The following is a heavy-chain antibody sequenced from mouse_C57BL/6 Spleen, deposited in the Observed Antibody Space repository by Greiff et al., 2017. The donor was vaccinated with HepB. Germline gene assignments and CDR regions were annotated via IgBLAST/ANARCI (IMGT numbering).Heavy chain of an antibody. CDR1: GYTFTSYW. V-gene: IGHV1-59*01. CDR3: ARSRGSSYDY. J-gene: IGHJ2*01. Sequence: QVQLQQPGAELVRPGTSVKLSCKASGYTFTSYWMHWVKQRPGQGLEWIGVIDPSDSYTNYNQKFKGKATLTVDTSSSTAYMQLSSLTSEDSAVCYCARSRGSSYDYWGQGTTLTVSS. CDR2: IDPSDSYT. D-gene: IGHD1-1*01.